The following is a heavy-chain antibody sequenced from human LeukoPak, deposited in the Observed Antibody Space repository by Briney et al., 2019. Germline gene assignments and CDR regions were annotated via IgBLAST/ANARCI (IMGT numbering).Heavy chain of an antibody. V-gene: IGHV1-24*01. Sequence: ASVKVSCKVSGYTLTELSMHWVPQAPGKGLEWMGGFDPEDGETIYAQKFQGRVTMTEDTSTDTAYMELSSLRSEDTAVYYCATGYSSGWYLDYWGQGTLVTVSS. J-gene: IGHJ4*02. CDR1: GYTLTELS. D-gene: IGHD6-19*01. CDR3: ATGYSSGWYLDY. CDR2: FDPEDGET.